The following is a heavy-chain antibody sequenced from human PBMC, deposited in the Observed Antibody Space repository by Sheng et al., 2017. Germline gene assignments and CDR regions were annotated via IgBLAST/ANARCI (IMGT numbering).Heavy chain of an antibody. V-gene: IGHV4-34*01. Sequence: QVQLQQWGAGLLKPSETLSLTCAVYGGSFSGYYWSWIRQPPGKGLEWIGEINHSGSTNYNPSLKSRVTISVDTSKNQFSLKLSSVTAADTAVYYCARSNYDFWSGYTRYAFDIWGQGTMVTV. CDR1: GGSFSGYY. CDR2: INHSGST. J-gene: IGHJ3*02. D-gene: IGHD3-3*01. CDR3: ARSNYDFWSGYTRYAFDI.